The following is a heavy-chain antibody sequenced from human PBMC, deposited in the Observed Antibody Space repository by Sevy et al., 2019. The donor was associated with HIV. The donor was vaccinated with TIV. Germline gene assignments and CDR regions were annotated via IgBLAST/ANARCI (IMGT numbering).Heavy chain of an antibody. Sequence: LRETLSLTCAVYGGSFSGYYWSWIRQPPGKGLEWIGEINHSGSTNYNPSLKSRVTISVDTSKNQFSLKLSSVTAADTAVYYCARGRDSRVATVAEYFQHWGQGTLVTVSS. CDR2: INHSGST. J-gene: IGHJ1*01. CDR3: ARGRDSRVATVAEYFQH. V-gene: IGHV4-34*01. CDR1: GGSFSGYY. D-gene: IGHD3-22*01.